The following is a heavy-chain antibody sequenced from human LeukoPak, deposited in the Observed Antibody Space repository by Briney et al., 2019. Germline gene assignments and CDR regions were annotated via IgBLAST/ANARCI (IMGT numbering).Heavy chain of an antibody. J-gene: IGHJ6*03. D-gene: IGHD2-2*01. CDR3: AKPNLGYCSSTSCYGYYYYMDV. CDR2: ISWDGGST. V-gene: IGHV3-43*01. CDR1: GFTFDDYT. Sequence: GGSLRLSCAASGFTFDDYTMHWVRQAPGKGPEWVSLISWDGGSTYYADSVKGRFTISRDNSKNSLYLQMNSLRTEDTALYYCAKPNLGYCSSTSCYGYYYYMDVWGKGTTVTVSS.